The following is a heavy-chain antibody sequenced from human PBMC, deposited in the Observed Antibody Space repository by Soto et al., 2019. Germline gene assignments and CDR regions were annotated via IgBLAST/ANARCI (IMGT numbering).Heavy chain of an antibody. V-gene: IGHV1-18*01. CDR2: ISAYNGNT. Sequence: ASVKVSCKASGYTFTSYGISWVRQAPGQGLEWMGWISAYNGNTNYAQKLQGRVTMTTDTSTSTAYMELRSLRSDDTAVYYCASSADYGDYPLYSDYWGQGTLVTVSS. CDR3: ASSADYGDYPLYSDY. D-gene: IGHD4-17*01. CDR1: GYTFTSYG. J-gene: IGHJ4*02.